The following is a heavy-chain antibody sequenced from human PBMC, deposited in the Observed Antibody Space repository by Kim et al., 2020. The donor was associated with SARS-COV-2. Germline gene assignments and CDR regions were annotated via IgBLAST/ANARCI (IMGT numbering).Heavy chain of an antibody. D-gene: IGHD3-10*01. Sequence: GGSLRLSCAASRFTFSSYAMYWVRQAPGKGLEWVSAISSTGGSTYYADSVKGRFTISRDNSKNTLYLQMNSLRAADTAVYYCATYPPLFTNFDYWGQGTLVTVSS. CDR3: ATYPPLFTNFDY. CDR2: ISSTGGST. V-gene: IGHV3-23*01. CDR1: RFTFSSYA. J-gene: IGHJ4*02.